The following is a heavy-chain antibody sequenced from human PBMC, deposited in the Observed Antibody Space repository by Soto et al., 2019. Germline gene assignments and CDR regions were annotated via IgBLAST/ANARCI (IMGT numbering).Heavy chain of an antibody. D-gene: IGHD4-4*01. CDR1: GFTFSSYA. V-gene: IGHV3-23*01. CDR2: ISGSGGST. J-gene: IGHJ6*03. CDR3: AKSRPLPRDYSPYYYYMDV. Sequence: GGSLRLSCAASGFTFSSYAMSWVRQAPGKGLEWVSAISGSGGSTYYADSVKGRFTISRDNSKNTLYLQMNSLRAEDTAVYYCAKSRPLPRDYSPYYYYMDVWGKGTTVTVSS.